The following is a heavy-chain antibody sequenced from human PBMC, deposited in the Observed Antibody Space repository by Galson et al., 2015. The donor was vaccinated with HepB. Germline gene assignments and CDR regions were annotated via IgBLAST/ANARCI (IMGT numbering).Heavy chain of an antibody. CDR2: IIPIFGTA. CDR3: ARVDSSGLFDY. CDR1: GGTFSSYA. D-gene: IGHD6-19*01. V-gene: IGHV1-69*05. J-gene: IGHJ4*02. Sequence: SVEVSCKASGGTFSSYAISWVRQAPGQGLEWMGGIIPIFGTANYAQKFQGRVTMTTDTSTSTVYMELRSLRSDDAAVYYCARVDSSGLFDYWGQGTLVTVSS.